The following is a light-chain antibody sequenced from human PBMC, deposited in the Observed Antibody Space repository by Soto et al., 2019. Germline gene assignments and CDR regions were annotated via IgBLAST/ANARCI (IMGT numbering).Light chain of an antibody. J-gene: IGKJ1*01. CDR1: QSVSSSY. Sequence: IVLTQSPGTLPLSPGERATLSCRDSQSVSSSYLAWYQQKPGQAPRPLIYGASSRATGIPDRFSGSGSGTDFTLTISRLEPEDFAVYYCHQYGSSPQTFGQGTKVEVK. CDR2: GAS. V-gene: IGKV3-20*01. CDR3: HQYGSSPQT.